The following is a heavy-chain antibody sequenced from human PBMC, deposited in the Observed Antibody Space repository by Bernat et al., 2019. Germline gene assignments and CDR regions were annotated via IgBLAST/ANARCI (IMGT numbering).Heavy chain of an antibody. J-gene: IGHJ6*02. D-gene: IGHD4-17*01. V-gene: IGHV4-34*01. Sequence: QVQLQQWGAGLLKPSETLSLTCAVYGGSFSGYYWSWIRQPPGKGLEWIGEINHSGSTNYNPSLKSRVTISVDTSKNQFSLKLSSVTAADTAVYYCARGPGGQYGDIEYYYYCGMDVWGQGTTVTVSS. CDR1: GGSFSGYY. CDR2: INHSGST. CDR3: ARGPGGQYGDIEYYYYCGMDV.